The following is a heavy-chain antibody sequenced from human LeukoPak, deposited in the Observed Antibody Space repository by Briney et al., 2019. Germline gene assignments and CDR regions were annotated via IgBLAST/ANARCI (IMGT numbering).Heavy chain of an antibody. CDR1: GFTFDDYA. V-gene: IGHV3-9*01. Sequence: QTRGSLRLSCAASGFTFDDYAMHWVRQAPGKGLEWVSGISWNSGSIGYADSVKGRFTISRDNAKNSLYLQMNSLRAEDTALYYCAKAGDRRDYFDYWGQGTLVTVSS. CDR2: ISWNSGSI. CDR3: AKAGDRRDYFDY. J-gene: IGHJ4*02. D-gene: IGHD7-27*01.